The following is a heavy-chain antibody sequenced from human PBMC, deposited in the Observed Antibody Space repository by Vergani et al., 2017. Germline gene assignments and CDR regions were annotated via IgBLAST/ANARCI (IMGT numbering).Heavy chain of an antibody. CDR2: IYYSGST. V-gene: IGHV4-39*01. J-gene: IGHJ4*02. D-gene: IGHD6-13*01. Sequence: QVQLQESGPGLVKPSQTLSLTCTVSGGSISSGGYYWSWIRQHPGKGLEWIGSIYYSGSTYYNPSLKSRVTISVDTSKNQFSLKLSSVTAADTAVYYCARQLTGYSSSWWSYCDYWGQGTLVTVSS. CDR3: ARQLTGYSSSWWSYCDY. CDR1: GGSISSGGYY.